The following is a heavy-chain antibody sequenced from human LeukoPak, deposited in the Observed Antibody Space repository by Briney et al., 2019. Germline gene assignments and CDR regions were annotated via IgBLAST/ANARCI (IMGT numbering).Heavy chain of an antibody. V-gene: IGHV1-18*01. CDR2: ISTYNGYA. J-gene: IGHJ6*04. Sequence: ASVKVSCKASGYTFNSYGIIWVRQAPGQGLEWMGWISTYNGYANYAQRLQGRVTMTTETSTSTAYMELRSLRSDDTAVYYCARNSGDWYGHMDVWGKGTTVTVSS. CDR3: ARNSGDWYGHMDV. CDR1: GYTFNSYG. D-gene: IGHD6-19*01.